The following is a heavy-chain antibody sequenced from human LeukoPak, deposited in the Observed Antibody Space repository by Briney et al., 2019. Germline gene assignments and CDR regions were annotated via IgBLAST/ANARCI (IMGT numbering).Heavy chain of an antibody. CDR1: GFTFSDYY. J-gene: IGHJ4*02. V-gene: IGHV3-11*01. CDR3: ARVFEDVPQFDY. Sequence: PGGSLRLSCAASGFTFSDYYMSWIRQAPGKGLGWVSYISSSGSTIYYADSVKGRFTISRDNAKNSLYLQMNSLRAEDTAVYYCARVFEDVPQFDYWGQGTLVTVSS. CDR2: ISSSGSTI. D-gene: IGHD3-3*01.